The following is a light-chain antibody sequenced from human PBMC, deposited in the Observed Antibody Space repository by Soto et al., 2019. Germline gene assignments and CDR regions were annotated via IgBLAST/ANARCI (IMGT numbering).Light chain of an antibody. CDR2: DNN. CDR1: XSNIGNNY. V-gene: IGLV1-51*01. Sequence: QSVLTQPPSVSAAPGQKVTISXXGSXSNIGNNYVSWYQQLPGTAPKLLIYDNNKRPSGIPDRFSGSKSGTSATLGITGLQTGDEADYYCGTWDSSLSAVVFGGGTKLTVL. J-gene: IGLJ2*01. CDR3: GTWDSSLSAVV.